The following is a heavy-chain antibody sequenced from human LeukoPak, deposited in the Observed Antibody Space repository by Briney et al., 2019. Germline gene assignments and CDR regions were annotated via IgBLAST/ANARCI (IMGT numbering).Heavy chain of an antibody. CDR2: ISSSGSTI. Sequence: GGSLRLSCAASGFTFSSYEMNWVRQAPGKGLEWVSYISSSGSTIYYADSVKGRFTISRDNAKNSLYLQMNSLRAEDTAVYYCATKDGPTVTTFYYYYGMDVWGQGTTVTVSS. CDR3: ATKDGPTVTTFYYYYGMDV. CDR1: GFTFSSYE. J-gene: IGHJ6*02. V-gene: IGHV3-48*03. D-gene: IGHD4-17*01.